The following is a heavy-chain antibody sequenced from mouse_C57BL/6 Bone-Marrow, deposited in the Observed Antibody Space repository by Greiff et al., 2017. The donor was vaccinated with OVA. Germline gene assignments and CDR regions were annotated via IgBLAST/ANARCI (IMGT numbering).Heavy chain of an antibody. CDR1: GFTFSSYA. V-gene: IGHV5-4*01. CDR3: ARDYYGSSFYAMDY. CDR2: ISDGGSYT. Sequence: EVKLVESGGGLVKPGGSLKLSCAASGFTFSSYAMSWVRQTPEKRLEWVATISDGGSYTYYPDNVKGRFTISRDNAKNNLYLQMSHLKSEDTAMYYCARDYYGSSFYAMDYWGQGTPVTVSS. D-gene: IGHD1-1*01. J-gene: IGHJ4*01.